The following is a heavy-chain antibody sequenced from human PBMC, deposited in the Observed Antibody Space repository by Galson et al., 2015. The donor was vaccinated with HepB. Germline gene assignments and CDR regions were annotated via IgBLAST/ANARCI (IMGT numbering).Heavy chain of an antibody. CDR1: GFSVSSKF. J-gene: IGHJ4*02. D-gene: IGHD3/OR15-3a*01. V-gene: IGHV3-53*01. CDR3: ARKDFWAFH. CDR2: LHRDGRT. Sequence: SLRLSCAASGFSVSSKFMSWVRQAPGKGLEWVSTLHRDGRTDYADSVKGRFTISRDNSQNSLYLQMDSLRVEDTAVYYCARKDFWAFHWGQGTLVTVSS.